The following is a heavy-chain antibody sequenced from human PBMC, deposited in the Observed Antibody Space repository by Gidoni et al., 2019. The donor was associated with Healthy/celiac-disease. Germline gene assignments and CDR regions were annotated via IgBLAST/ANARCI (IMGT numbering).Heavy chain of an antibody. V-gene: IGHV1-69*06. CDR3: ASSIDFWSGYWV. Sequence: QVQLVQSGAEVKKPGSSVKVSCQASGGTFSSYAISWVRQAPGQGLEWMGGIIPIFGTANYAQKFQGRVTITADKSTSTAYMELSSLRSEDTAVDYCASSIDFWSGYWVWGQGTTVTVSS. D-gene: IGHD3-3*01. CDR2: IIPIFGTA. J-gene: IGHJ6*02. CDR1: GGTFSSYA.